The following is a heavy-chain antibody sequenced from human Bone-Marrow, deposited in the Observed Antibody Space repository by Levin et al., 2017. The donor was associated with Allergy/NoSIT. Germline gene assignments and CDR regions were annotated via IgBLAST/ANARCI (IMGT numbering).Heavy chain of an antibody. CDR3: ARLAVHGPITTNWFDP. D-gene: IGHD6-19*01. CDR1: GGSINSHGYY. CDR2: INYSGST. Sequence: SETLSLTCAVSGGSINSHGYYWLWIRQPPGKGLEWIGSINYSGSTNYNPSLKSRVTISVDTSKNQFSLKMNSVTAADTAVYYCARLAVHGPITTNWFDPWGQGTLVTVSS. J-gene: IGHJ5*02. V-gene: IGHV4-39*01.